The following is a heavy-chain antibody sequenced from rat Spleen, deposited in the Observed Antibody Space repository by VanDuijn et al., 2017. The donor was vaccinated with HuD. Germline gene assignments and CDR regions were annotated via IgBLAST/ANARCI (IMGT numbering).Heavy chain of an antibody. J-gene: IGHJ4*01. CDR3: ARHNSGYGVMDA. Sequence: EVQMVESGGGLVQPGRSLKLSCAASGFTFSHYDMAWVRQTPKKGLEWVAFLSYDGSKTFYRDSVKGRFTISRDNAKSTLSLQMDSLRSEDTATYYCARHNSGYGVMDAWGQGASVTVSS. V-gene: IGHV5-29*01. D-gene: IGHD4-3*01. CDR1: GFTFSHYD. CDR2: LSYDGSKT.